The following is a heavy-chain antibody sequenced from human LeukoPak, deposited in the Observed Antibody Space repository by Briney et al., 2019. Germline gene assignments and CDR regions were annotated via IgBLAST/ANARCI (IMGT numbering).Heavy chain of an antibody. CDR2: ISAYNGNT. D-gene: IGHD6-19*01. V-gene: IGHV1-18*01. J-gene: IGHJ3*02. CDR3: ARGIAVAGTGAFDI. CDR1: GFTFSSYG. Sequence: GGSLRLSGAASGFTFSSYGISWVRQAPGQGLEWMGWISAYNGNTNYAQKLQGRVTMTTDTSTSKAYMELRSLRSDDTAVYYCARGIAVAGTGAFDIWGQGTMVTVSS.